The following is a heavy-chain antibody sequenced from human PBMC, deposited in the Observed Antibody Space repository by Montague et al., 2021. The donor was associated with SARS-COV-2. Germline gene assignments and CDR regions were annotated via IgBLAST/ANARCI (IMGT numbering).Heavy chain of an antibody. J-gene: IGHJ6*03. D-gene: IGHD3-22*01. CDR2: IYHTGST. CDR3: ARGRIELSMIVVVMTGASYYMDV. V-gene: IGHV4-34*01. CDR1: GESFSGHY. Sequence: SETLSLTCAVYGESFSGHYWTWIRQPPGKGLEWIGEIYHTGSTNYNPSLKSRVTISVDTSKNQFSLKLRSVTAADTAVCYCARGRIELSMIVVVMTGASYYMDVWGKGTTVTVPS.